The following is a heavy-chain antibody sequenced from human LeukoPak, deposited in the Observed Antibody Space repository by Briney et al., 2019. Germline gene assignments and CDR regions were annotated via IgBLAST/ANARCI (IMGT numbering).Heavy chain of an antibody. J-gene: IGHJ4*02. CDR2: FDSEDGET. CDR1: GYTLTELS. Sequence: ASVKVSCKVSGYTLTELSMHWVRQAPGKGLEWMGGFDSEDGETIYAQKFQGRVTMTEDTSTDTAYMELSSLRSEDTAVYYCATGGGYSYGYSISLRYWGQGTLVTVSS. CDR3: ATGGGYSYGYSISLRY. V-gene: IGHV1-24*01. D-gene: IGHD5-18*01.